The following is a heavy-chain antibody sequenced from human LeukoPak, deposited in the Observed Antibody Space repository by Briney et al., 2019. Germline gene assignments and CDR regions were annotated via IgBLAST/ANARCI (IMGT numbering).Heavy chain of an antibody. Sequence: ASVKVSCKASGYTFTGYYMHWVRQAPGQGLEWMGIINPSGGSTSYAQKFQGRVTMTRDMSTSTVYMELSSLRSEDTAVYYCARDHYGGVDYWGQGTLVTVSS. CDR1: GYTFTGYY. J-gene: IGHJ4*02. D-gene: IGHD4-23*01. CDR2: INPSGGST. CDR3: ARDHYGGVDY. V-gene: IGHV1-46*01.